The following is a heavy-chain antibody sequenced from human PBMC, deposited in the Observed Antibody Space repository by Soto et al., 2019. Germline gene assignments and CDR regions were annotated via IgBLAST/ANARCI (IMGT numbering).Heavy chain of an antibody. CDR2: IYYSGST. V-gene: IGHV4-59*08. D-gene: IGHD3-3*01. CDR3: ARPGKLYQVLGP. J-gene: IGHJ5*02. Sequence: SETLSLTCTVSGGSISSYYWSWILQPPGKGLEWIGYIYYSGSTNYNPSLKSRVTISLETSKSQISLRLNSVTAADTAVYYCARPGKLYQVLGPRGPGTLVTVPS. CDR1: GGSISSYY.